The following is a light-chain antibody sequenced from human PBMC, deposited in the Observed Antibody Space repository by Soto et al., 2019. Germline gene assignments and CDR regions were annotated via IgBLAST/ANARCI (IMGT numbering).Light chain of an antibody. Sequence: QMTQSPSSLSASVGDRVTITCRASQSISSYLNWYQQKPGKAPKLLIYAASSLQSGVASRFSGSGSGTEFTLTISSLQPDDFATYYCQHYNSYSEAFGQGTKVDNK. CDR2: AAS. V-gene: IGKV1-39*01. J-gene: IGKJ1*01. CDR1: QSISSY. CDR3: QHYNSYSEA.